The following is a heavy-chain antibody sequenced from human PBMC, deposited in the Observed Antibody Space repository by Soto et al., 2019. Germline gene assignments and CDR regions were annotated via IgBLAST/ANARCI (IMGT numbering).Heavy chain of an antibody. CDR1: GFTFSSYG. CDR3: GKVSTYYYDSTFDF. CDR2: ISYDGNYK. J-gene: IGHJ4*02. V-gene: IGHV3-30*18. D-gene: IGHD3-22*01. Sequence: GGSLRLSCAASGFTFSSYGMHWVRQAPGKGLEWVAIISYDGNYKHHADSVKGRFTISRDNSKNTLYLQMNSLRAEDTVVYYCGKVSTYYYDSTFDFWGRGTLVTVSS.